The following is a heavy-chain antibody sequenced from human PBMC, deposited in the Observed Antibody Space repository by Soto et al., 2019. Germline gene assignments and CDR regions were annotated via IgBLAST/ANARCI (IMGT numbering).Heavy chain of an antibody. Sequence: QVQLVQSGAEVKKPGASVKVACKASGYIFTNYYIHWVRQAPGQGLEWMGIINLSADRTSYAQKFQVRFTVTMDTSTSTVYMELGSLRSEDTAVYYCVRDPSSGYRSFDYWGQGTLVTVSS. CDR3: VRDPSSGYRSFDY. J-gene: IGHJ4*02. CDR2: INLSADRT. D-gene: IGHD3-22*01. V-gene: IGHV1-46*03. CDR1: GYIFTNYY.